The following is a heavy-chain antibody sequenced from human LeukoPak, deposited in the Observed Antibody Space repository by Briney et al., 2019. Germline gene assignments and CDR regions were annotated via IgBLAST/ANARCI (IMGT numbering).Heavy chain of an antibody. CDR3: VRLRRNSDRSDYYYYYNS. V-gene: IGHV3-74*01. J-gene: IGHJ4*02. Sequence: GGSLRLSCSASGFIFRNFWMHWVRQAPGKGPVWVSRINNDGKLVTYADSVKGRFTISRDNAKSSLYLQMNSLRAEDTAVYYCVRLRRNSDRSDYYYYYNSWGQGTLVTVSS. CDR1: GFIFRNFW. CDR2: INNDGKLV. D-gene: IGHD3-22*01.